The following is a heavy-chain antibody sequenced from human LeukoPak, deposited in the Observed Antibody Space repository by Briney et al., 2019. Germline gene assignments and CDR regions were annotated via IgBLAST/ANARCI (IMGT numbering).Heavy chain of an antibody. D-gene: IGHD1-26*01. CDR2: IDWDDDR. V-gene: IGHV2-70*11. Sequence: SGPTLVYPTQTLTLTCTFSGFSLNTNGMCVSWVRQPPGKALEWLARIDWDDDRSYSTSLKTRLTISKDTSKNQVVLTMTNMDPVDTATYYCARAVGATFYYYYIDVWGKGTTVTVSS. J-gene: IGHJ6*03. CDR1: GFSLNTNGMC. CDR3: ARAVGATFYYYYIDV.